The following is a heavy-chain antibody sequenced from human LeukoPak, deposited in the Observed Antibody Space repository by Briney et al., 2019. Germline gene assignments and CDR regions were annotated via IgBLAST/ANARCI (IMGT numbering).Heavy chain of an antibody. CDR1: GGSISSYY. CDR3: ARVGGWLRTIDAFDI. CDR2: IYTSGST. D-gene: IGHD5-12*01. J-gene: IGHJ3*02. Sequence: SETLSLTCTVSGGSISSYYWSWIQQPAGKGLEWIGRIYTSGSTNYNPSLKSRVTMSVDTSKNQFSLKLSSVTAADTAVYYCARVGGWLRTIDAFDIWGQGTMVTVSS. V-gene: IGHV4-4*07.